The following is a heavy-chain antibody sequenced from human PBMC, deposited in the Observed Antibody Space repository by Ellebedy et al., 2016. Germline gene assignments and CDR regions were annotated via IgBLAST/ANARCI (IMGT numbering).Heavy chain of an antibody. D-gene: IGHD6-13*01. Sequence: SETLSLXXAVYGGSFSGYYWSWIRQPPGKGLEWIGEINHSGSTNYNPSLKSRVTISVDTSKNQFSLKLSSVTAADTAVYYCARVGPIAAAGTFSYWGQGTLVTVSS. J-gene: IGHJ4*02. CDR3: ARVGPIAAAGTFSY. CDR1: GGSFSGYY. V-gene: IGHV4-34*01. CDR2: INHSGST.